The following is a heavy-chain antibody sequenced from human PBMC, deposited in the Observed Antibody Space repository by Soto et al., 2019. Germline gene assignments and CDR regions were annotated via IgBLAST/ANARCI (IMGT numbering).Heavy chain of an antibody. Sequence: ASVKVSCKAIGYTSSSYGINWVRQAPGQGLEWMGWISVFNGDTKYAQKFQGRVAITKDPGTSTAHMELRSLRSDDAAVYFCATKDDHKDDEPYYYGWHVWCQGTTVTLSS. CDR3: ATKDDHKDDEPYYYGWHV. CDR1: GYTSSSYG. V-gene: IGHV1-18*01. D-gene: IGHD3-16*01. CDR2: ISVFNGDT. J-gene: IGHJ6*02.